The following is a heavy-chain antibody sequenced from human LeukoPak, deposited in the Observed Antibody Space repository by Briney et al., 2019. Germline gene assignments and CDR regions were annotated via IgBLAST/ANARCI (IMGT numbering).Heavy chain of an antibody. CDR1: GGTFSSYA. J-gene: IGHJ5*02. CDR3: ARAGYSSSWYVGGWFDP. Sequence: GASVKVSCKASGGTFSSYAISWVRQAPGQGLEWMGGIIPIFGTANYAQKFQGRVTITTDESTSTAYMELSSLRSEDTAVYYCARAGYSSSWYVGGWFDPWGQGTLVTVSS. D-gene: IGHD6-13*01. CDR2: IIPIFGTA. V-gene: IGHV1-69*05.